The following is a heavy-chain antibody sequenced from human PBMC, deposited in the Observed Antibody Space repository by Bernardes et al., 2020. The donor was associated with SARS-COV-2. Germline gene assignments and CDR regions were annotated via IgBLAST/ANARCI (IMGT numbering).Heavy chain of an antibody. CDR2: ISAYNGNT. J-gene: IGHJ5*02. Sequence: ASVKVSCKASGYTFTSYVISWVRQAPGQGLEWMGWISAYNGNTNYAQKLQGRVTMTTDTSTSTAYMELRSLRSDDTAVYYCARELIAAAGTGTWFDPLGQGTLVTVSS. D-gene: IGHD6-13*01. V-gene: IGHV1-18*01. CDR1: GYTFTSYV. CDR3: ARELIAAAGTGTWFDP.